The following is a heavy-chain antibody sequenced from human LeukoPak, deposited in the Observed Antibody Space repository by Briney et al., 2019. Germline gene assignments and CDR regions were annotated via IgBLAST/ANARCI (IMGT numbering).Heavy chain of an antibody. CDR2: LSGSAGGT. Sequence: GGSLRLSCGVSGITLSNYGMSWVRQAPGKGLEWVAGLSGSAGGTNYADSVKGRFTISRDNSENTLFLQMDRLRAEDTALYFCAKRGVVVRVFLVGFHKEAYYFDSWGQGAQVTVSS. J-gene: IGHJ4*02. CDR3: AKRGVVVRVFLVGFHKEAYYFDS. V-gene: IGHV3-23*01. CDR1: GITLSNYG. D-gene: IGHD3-16*02.